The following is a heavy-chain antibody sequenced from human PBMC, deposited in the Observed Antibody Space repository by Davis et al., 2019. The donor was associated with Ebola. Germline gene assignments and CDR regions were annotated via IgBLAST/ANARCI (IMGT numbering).Heavy chain of an antibody. Sequence: AASVKVSCKASGGTFSSYAISWVRQAPGQGLEWMGRIIPILGIANYAQKFQGRVTIAADKSTSTAYMELSSLRSEDTAVYYCAREGPRFDSSGYYYGMDVWGQGTTVTVSS. CDR3: AREGPRFDSSGYYYGMDV. CDR1: GGTFSSYA. CDR2: IIPILGIA. J-gene: IGHJ6*02. D-gene: IGHD3-22*01. V-gene: IGHV1-69*04.